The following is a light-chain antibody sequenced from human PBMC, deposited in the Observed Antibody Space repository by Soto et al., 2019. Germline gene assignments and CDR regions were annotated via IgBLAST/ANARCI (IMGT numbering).Light chain of an antibody. Sequence: QSALTQPPSVSAAPGQKVTISCSGSNSNIGNNYVSWYQQLPGTAPKLLIYDNNKRPSGIPDRFSGSKSGTSGTLGITGLQTGDEVDYYCATWDTSLSVVLFGGGTKLTVL. CDR3: ATWDTSLSVVL. J-gene: IGLJ2*01. CDR1: NSNIGNNY. CDR2: DNN. V-gene: IGLV1-51*01.